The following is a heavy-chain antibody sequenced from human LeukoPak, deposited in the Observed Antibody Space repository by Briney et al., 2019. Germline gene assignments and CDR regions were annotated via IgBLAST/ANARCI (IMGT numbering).Heavy chain of an antibody. Sequence: ASVKVSCKASGYTFTSYDINWVRQATEQGLEWMGWMNPNSGNTGYAQKFQGRVTMTRNTSISTAYMELSSLRSEDTAVYYCARGRVRTTVTTPLGYWGQGTLVTVSS. V-gene: IGHV1-8*01. CDR2: MNPNSGNT. D-gene: IGHD4-17*01. CDR1: GYTFTSYD. CDR3: ARGRVRTTVTTPLGY. J-gene: IGHJ4*02.